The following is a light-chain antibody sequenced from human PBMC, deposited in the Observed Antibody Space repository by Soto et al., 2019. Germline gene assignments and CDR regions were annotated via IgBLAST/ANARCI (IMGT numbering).Light chain of an antibody. J-gene: IGKJ2*01. Sequence: DIQMTQSPSSLSASLGDRVTITCRASQSSSSYLNWYQQKPGKAPKLLIYAASSLQSGVPSRFSGSGSGTDFTLTISSMQPEDFATYYCQQSYSTPHTFGQGPKLEIK. CDR3: QQSYSTPHT. CDR1: QSSSSY. V-gene: IGKV1-39*01. CDR2: AAS.